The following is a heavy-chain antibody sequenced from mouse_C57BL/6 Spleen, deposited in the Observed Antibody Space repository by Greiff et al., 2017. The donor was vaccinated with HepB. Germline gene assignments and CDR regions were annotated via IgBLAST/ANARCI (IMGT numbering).Heavy chain of an antibody. V-gene: IGHV1-69*01. CDR2: IDPSDSYT. CDR3: AREPDSAWFAY. J-gene: IGHJ3*01. CDR1: GYTFTSYW. Sequence: QVQLKQPGAELVMPGASVKLSCKASGYTFTSYWMHWVKQRPGQGLEWIGEIDPSDSYTNYNQKFTGKSTLTVDKSSSTAYMQLSSLTSEDSAVYYCAREPDSAWFAYWGQGTLVTVSA. D-gene: IGHD3-2*01.